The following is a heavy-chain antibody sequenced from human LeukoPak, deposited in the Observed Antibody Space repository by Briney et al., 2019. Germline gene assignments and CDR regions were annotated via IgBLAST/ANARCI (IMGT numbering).Heavy chain of an antibody. CDR2: INHSGST. CDR1: GGSFSGYY. J-gene: IGHJ6*02. CDR3: ARDPSSGWYYYYYGMDV. D-gene: IGHD6-19*01. V-gene: IGHV4-34*01. Sequence: PSETLSLTCAVYGGSFSGYYWSWIRQPPGKGLEWIGEINHSGSTNYNPSLKSRVTISVDTAKNRFSLKLSSVTAADTAVYYCARDPSSGWYYYYYGMDVWGQGTTVTVSS.